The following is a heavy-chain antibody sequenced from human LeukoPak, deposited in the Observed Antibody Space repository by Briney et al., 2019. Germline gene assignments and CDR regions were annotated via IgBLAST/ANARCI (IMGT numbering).Heavy chain of an antibody. CDR2: ISAYNGNT. CDR3: ARDWGFGELEEYFDY. Sequence: ASVKVSCKASGYTFTSYGISWVRQAPGQGLEWMGWISAYNGNTNYAQKLQGRVTMTTDTSTSTAYMELRSLRSDDTAVYYCARDWGFGELEEYFDYWGQGTLVTVSS. CDR1: GYTFTSYG. V-gene: IGHV1-18*04. J-gene: IGHJ4*02. D-gene: IGHD3-10*01.